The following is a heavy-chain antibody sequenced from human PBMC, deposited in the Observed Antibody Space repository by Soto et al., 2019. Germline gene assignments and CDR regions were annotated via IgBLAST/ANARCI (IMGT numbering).Heavy chain of an antibody. CDR3: ARGRRVAGTYDYYYYMDV. D-gene: IGHD6-19*01. CDR2: INHSGST. J-gene: IGHJ6*03. V-gene: IGHV4-34*01. Sequence: SETLSLTCAVYGWSFSGYYWSWIRQPPGKGLEWIGEINHSGSTNYNPSLKSRVTISVDTSKNQFSLKLSSVTAADTAVYYCARGRRVAGTYDYYYYMDVWGKGTTVTVSS. CDR1: GWSFSGYY.